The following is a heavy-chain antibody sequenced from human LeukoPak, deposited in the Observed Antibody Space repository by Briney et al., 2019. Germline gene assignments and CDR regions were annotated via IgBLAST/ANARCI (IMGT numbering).Heavy chain of an antibody. Sequence: ASVKVSCKASGYTFTSYAMNWVRQAPGQGLEWMGWINTNTGNPTYAQGFTGRFVFSLDTSVSTAYLQISSLKAEDTAVYYCARDGSSSWYNRLGYWGQGTLVTVSS. D-gene: IGHD6-13*01. J-gene: IGHJ4*02. CDR1: GYTFTSYA. V-gene: IGHV7-4-1*02. CDR3: ARDGSSSWYNRLGY. CDR2: INTNTGNP.